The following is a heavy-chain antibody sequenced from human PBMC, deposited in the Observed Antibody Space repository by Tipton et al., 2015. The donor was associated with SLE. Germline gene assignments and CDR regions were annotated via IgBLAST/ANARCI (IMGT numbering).Heavy chain of an antibody. CDR1: GDSFSNYY. Sequence: TLSLTCAVYGDSFSNYYWSWIRQPPGKGLEWIGDVNHRGSANYNSSLKSRVAISSDSSKKQFSLKLSSVTAADTAVYYCAKLVRDSRSFNEHFHYWGQGTLVSVSS. CDR3: AKLVRDSRSFNEHFHY. CDR2: VNHRGSA. V-gene: IGHV4-34*01. D-gene: IGHD6-6*01. J-gene: IGHJ1*01.